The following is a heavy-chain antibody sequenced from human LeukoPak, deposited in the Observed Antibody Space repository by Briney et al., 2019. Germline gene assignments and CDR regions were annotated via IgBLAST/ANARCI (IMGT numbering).Heavy chain of an antibody. J-gene: IGHJ4*02. CDR2: ISYDGSNK. CDR1: GFTFSSHA. CDR3: ARDMGANYYGSGSYVDY. Sequence: PGRSLRLSCAASGFTFSSHAMHWVRQAPGKGLEWVAVISYDGSNKYYADSVKGRFTISRDNSKNTLYLQMNSLRAEDTTVYYCARDMGANYYGSGSYVDYWGQGTLVTVSP. V-gene: IGHV3-30-3*01. D-gene: IGHD3-10*01.